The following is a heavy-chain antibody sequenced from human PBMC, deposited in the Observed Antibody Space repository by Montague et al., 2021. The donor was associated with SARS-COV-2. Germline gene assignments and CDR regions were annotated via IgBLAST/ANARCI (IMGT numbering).Heavy chain of an antibody. CDR2: IYASGGT. J-gene: IGHJ4*02. D-gene: IGHD2-15*01. CDR1: GEPISGFF. V-gene: IGHV4-4*07. CDR3: ARGVVAATPVVDY. Sequence: SETLSLTCSVSGEPISGFFWNWIRQPAGKGLEWIGRIYASGGTDYNPSLESRVTMSVDTSKNQFSLKVNSVTAADTAMYYCARGVVAATPVVDYWGQGTLVTVSS.